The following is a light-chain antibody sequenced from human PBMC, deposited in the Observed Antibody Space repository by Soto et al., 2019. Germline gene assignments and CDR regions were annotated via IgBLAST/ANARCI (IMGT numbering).Light chain of an antibody. J-gene: IGLJ2*01. Sequence: QSALTQPASVSGSPGQSITISCTGTSSDVGSYDLVSWYQQHPGKAPKLMIYEGSQRPSGVSNRFSGSKSGNTASLTIFGLQADDEADYYCFSYAGTTNVAFDTGTKVTVL. V-gene: IGLV2-23*01. CDR2: EGS. CDR1: SSDVGSYDL. CDR3: FSYAGTTNVA.